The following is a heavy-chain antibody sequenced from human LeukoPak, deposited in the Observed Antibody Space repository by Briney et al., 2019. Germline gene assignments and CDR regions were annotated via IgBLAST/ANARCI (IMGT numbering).Heavy chain of an antibody. CDR2: INPNSGGT. CDR3: ARDRGSSPLRNYFDY. D-gene: IGHD6-13*01. J-gene: IGHJ4*02. V-gene: IGHV1-2*02. CDR1: GYTFTGYY. Sequence: ASVKVSCKASGYTFTGYYMHWVRQAPGQGLEWMGWINPNSGGTNYAQKFQGRVTMTRDTSISTAYMELSRLRSGDTAVYYCARDRGSSPLRNYFDYWGQGTLVTVSS.